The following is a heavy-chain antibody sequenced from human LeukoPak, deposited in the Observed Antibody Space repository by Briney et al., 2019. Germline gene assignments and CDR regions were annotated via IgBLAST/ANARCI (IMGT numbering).Heavy chain of an antibody. V-gene: IGHV3-7*01. CDR2: INQDGSEK. J-gene: IGHJ4*02. CDR1: GFTFSSYA. CDR3: ARDRGRFDY. D-gene: IGHD5-24*01. Sequence: GGSLRLSCAASGFTFSSYAMSWVRQAPGKGLEWVANINQDGSEKYYVDSVKGRFTISRDNAKTSLYLQMNSLRVDDTAVYYCARDRGRFDYWGQGTLVTVSS.